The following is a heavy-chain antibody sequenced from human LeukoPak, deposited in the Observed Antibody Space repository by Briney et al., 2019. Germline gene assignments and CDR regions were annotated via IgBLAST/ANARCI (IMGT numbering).Heavy chain of an antibody. CDR3: ARGNSYDSSGYPEYFQN. Sequence: GGSLRLSCAASGFTFDDNGMSWVRQAPGKGLEWVSGINWNGGNTHYAASVKGRFTISRDNSRNTVSLQMNTLRAEDTAVYYCARGNSYDSSGYPEYFQNWGQGTLVTVSS. CDR2: INWNGGNT. CDR1: GFTFDDNG. J-gene: IGHJ1*01. V-gene: IGHV3-20*04. D-gene: IGHD3-22*01.